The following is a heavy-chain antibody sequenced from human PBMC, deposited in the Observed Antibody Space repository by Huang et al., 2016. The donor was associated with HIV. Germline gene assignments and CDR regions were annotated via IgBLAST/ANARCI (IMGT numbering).Heavy chain of an antibody. Sequence: QVQLVQSGPEVRKPGASVKVSCKASGYAFIKYDIHWVLQAVGQGLEWMGWLNPHSGNSGLSRNFQGRETTTRDMSATTVFMELRNLTSHDTAIYFCARGYGLTYWHKITYRYAFDVWGQGTEVIVTS. V-gene: IGHV1-8*03. CDR2: LNPHSGNS. CDR1: GYAFIKYD. J-gene: IGHJ3*01. D-gene: IGHD4-17*01. CDR3: ARGYGLTYWHKITYRYAFDV.